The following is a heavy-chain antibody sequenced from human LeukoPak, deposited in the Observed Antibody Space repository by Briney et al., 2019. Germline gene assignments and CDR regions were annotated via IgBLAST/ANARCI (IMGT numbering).Heavy chain of an antibody. V-gene: IGHV4-59*01. CDR3: ASGRVSPLFDY. J-gene: IGHJ4*02. D-gene: IGHD1-26*01. CDR2: IYYSGST. Sequence: SETLSLTCTASGGSISSYYWSWIRQPPGKGLEWIGYIYYSGSTNYNPSLKSRVTISVDTSKNQFSLKLSSVTAADTAVYYCASGRVSPLFDYWGQGTLVTVSS. CDR1: GGSISSYY.